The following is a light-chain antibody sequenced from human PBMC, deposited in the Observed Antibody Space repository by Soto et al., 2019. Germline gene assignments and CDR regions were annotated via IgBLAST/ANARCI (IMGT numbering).Light chain of an antibody. Sequence: CIYFALVGVLFNDNWRASQRISSWLAWYQQKPGKAPKLLIYDGSTLESGVPSRFGGCGCGTEFTLTISSLQTDDFPIYCCKRYNPYSKTFGRGNKVDIK. CDR3: KRYNPYSKT. CDR2: DGS. CDR1: QRISSW. V-gene: IGKV1-5*01. J-gene: IGKJ1*01.